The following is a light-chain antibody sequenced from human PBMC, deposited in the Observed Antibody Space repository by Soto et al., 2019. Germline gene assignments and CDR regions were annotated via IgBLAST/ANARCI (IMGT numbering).Light chain of an antibody. CDR2: GSF. V-gene: IGKV3-15*01. Sequence: EIVMTQSPVTLSASPGESATLSCRASQSVDNNVAWYQQKPGQAPRLLIVGSFARATGIPARFSGSGSGTDFTLTISSLQPEDFATYYCQQSYSTPVFGQGTRLEIK. CDR1: QSVDNN. J-gene: IGKJ5*01. CDR3: QQSYSTPV.